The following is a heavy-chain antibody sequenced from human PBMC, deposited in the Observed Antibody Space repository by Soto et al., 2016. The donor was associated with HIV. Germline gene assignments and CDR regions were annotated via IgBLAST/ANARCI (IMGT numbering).Heavy chain of an antibody. Sequence: QVQLVESGGGLVKPGGSLRLSCAASGLTFSDYYMSWIRQAPGKGLEWVSYISSSSSYTNYADSVKGRFTISRDNAKNSLYLQMNSLRAEDTAVYYCARDTSVAGFFDYWGQGTLVTVSS. CDR1: GLTFSDYY. V-gene: IGHV3-11*05. CDR2: ISSSSSYT. D-gene: IGHD6-19*01. J-gene: IGHJ4*02. CDR3: ARDTSVAGFFDY.